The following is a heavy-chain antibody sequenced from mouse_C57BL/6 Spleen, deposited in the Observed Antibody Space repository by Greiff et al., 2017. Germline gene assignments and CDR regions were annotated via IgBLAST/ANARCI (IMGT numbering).Heavy chain of an antibody. CDR1: GYTFTSYW. V-gene: IGHV1-69*01. CDR3: ARSQSGYYAMDY. CDR2: IDPSDSYT. Sequence: QVQLQQPGAELVMPGASVKLSRKASGYTFTSYWMHWVKQRPGQGLEWIGEIDPSDSYTNYNQKFKGKSTLTVDKSSSTAYMQLSSLTSEDSAVYYCARSQSGYYAMDYWGQGTSVTVSS. J-gene: IGHJ4*01.